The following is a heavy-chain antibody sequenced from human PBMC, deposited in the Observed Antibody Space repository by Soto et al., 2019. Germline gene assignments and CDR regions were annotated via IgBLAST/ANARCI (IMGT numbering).Heavy chain of an antibody. D-gene: IGHD5-18*01. CDR1: GVSIRSYY. J-gene: IGHJ4*02. CDR2: IFYSGSP. Sequence: SETLSLTCTVSGVSIRSYYWTWIRQPPGKGLEWLGYIFYSGSPFYNPYLKTGVTISIHTTNTQFSMQLPPMTAPDTAEYYVERGAADTSMFDSWGQGTLVTVSS. V-gene: IGHV4-59*12. CDR3: ERGAADTSMFDS.